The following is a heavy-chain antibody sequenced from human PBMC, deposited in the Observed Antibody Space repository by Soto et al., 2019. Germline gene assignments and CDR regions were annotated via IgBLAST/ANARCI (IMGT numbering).Heavy chain of an antibody. CDR3: ARGGIQLWSRSAFDI. CDR1: GGSISSYY. Sequence: PSETLSLTCTVSGGSISSYYWSWIRQPPGKGLEWIGYIYYSGSTNYNPSLKSRVTISVDTSMNQFSLKLSSVTAADTAVYYCARGGIQLWSRSAFDIWGQETMVTVSS. J-gene: IGHJ3*02. CDR2: IYYSGST. D-gene: IGHD5-18*01. V-gene: IGHV4-59*01.